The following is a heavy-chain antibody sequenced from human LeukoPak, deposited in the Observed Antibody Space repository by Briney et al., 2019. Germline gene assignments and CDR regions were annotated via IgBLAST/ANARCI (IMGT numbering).Heavy chain of an antibody. J-gene: IGHJ3*02. D-gene: IGHD3-3*01. CDR2: FDPEDGET. CDR3: ANRGVAVTEDAFDI. Sequence: ASVKVSCKVSGYTLTELSMHWVRQAPGKGLEWMGGFDPEDGETIYAQKFQGRVTMTEDTSTDTAYMELSSLRSEDTAVYYCANRGVAVTEDAFDIWGQGTLVTVSS. V-gene: IGHV1-24*01. CDR1: GYTLTELS.